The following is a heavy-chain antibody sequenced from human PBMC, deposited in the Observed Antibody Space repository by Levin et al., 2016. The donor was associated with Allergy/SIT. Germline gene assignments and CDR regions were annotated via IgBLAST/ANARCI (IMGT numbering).Heavy chain of an antibody. D-gene: IGHD1-1*01. V-gene: IGHV1-2*02. CDR2: INPNSGGT. Sequence: ASVKVSCKASGYTFTGYYMHWVRQAPGQGLEWMGWINPNSGGTNYAQKFQGRVTMTRDTSISTAYMELSRLRSDDTAVYYCARDAELDPSFDFDYWGQGTLVTVSS. J-gene: IGHJ4*02. CDR3: ARDAELDPSFDFDY. CDR1: GYTFTGYY.